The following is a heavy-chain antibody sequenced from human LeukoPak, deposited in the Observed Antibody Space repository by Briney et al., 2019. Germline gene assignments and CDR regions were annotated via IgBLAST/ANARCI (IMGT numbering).Heavy chain of an antibody. CDR2: INPNSGGT. J-gene: IGHJ1*01. D-gene: IGHD6-13*01. V-gene: IGHV1-2*02. Sequence: ASVKVSCKASGYTFTGYYMHWVRQAPGQGLEWMGWINPNSGGTNYAQKFQGRVTMTRDTSISTAYMELSRLGSDDTAVYYCARVDSGSWFTHYQEYFQHWGQGTLVTVSS. CDR1: GYTFTGYY. CDR3: ARVDSGSWFTHYQEYFQH.